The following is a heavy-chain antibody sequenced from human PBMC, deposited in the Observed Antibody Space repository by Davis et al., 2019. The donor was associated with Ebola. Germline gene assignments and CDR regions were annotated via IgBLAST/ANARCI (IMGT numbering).Heavy chain of an antibody. CDR2: IYSGGST. J-gene: IGHJ4*02. D-gene: IGHD6-6*01. CDR3: ARGLYSSSSFDY. CDR1: GFTASSNY. V-gene: IGHV3-53*04. Sequence: GESLKISCAASGFTASSNYMSWVRQAPGKGLEWVSVIYSGGSTYYADSVKGRFTISRHNSKNTLYLQMNSPRAEDTAVYYCARGLYSSSSFDYWGQGTLVTVSS.